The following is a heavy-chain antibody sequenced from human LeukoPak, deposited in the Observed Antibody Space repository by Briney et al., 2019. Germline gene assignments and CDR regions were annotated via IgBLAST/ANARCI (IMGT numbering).Heavy chain of an antibody. J-gene: IGHJ4*02. CDR1: GGSISSYY. Sequence: SETLSLTCTVSGGSISSYYWSWIRQPPGKGLEWIGYIYYSGSTNYNPSLKSRVTISVDTSKNQFSLKLSSVTAADTAVYYCARMKDGCNYPYFDYWGQGTLVTVSS. CDR2: IYYSGST. CDR3: ARMKDGCNYPYFDY. D-gene: IGHD5-24*01. V-gene: IGHV4-59*01.